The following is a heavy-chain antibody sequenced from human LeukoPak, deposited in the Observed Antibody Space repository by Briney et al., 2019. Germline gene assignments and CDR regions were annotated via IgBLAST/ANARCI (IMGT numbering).Heavy chain of an antibody. CDR2: IYHSGST. CDR3: ARGRRPPGKRGATFDY. D-gene: IGHD1-26*01. Sequence: SETLSLTCAVSGGSISSSNWWSWVRQPPGKGLEWIGEIYHSGSTNYNPSLKSRVTISVDKSKSQFSLKLSSVTAADTAVYYCARGRRPPGKRGATFDYWGQGTLVTVSS. CDR1: GGSISSSNW. J-gene: IGHJ4*02. V-gene: IGHV4-4*02.